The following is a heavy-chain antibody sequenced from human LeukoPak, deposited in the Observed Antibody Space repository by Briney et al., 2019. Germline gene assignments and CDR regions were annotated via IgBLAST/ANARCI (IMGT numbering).Heavy chain of an antibody. J-gene: IGHJ4*02. CDR1: GFSFNESY. CDR2: ISGRSYSM. Sequence: PGGSLRLSCAASGFSFNESYMTWIRQAPGKGLEWVAYISGRSYSMYYADSVKGRFNISRDNSLNSLYLHMSSLGADDTAVYYCVRGKRRFDYWGQGTLVTVSS. CDR3: VRGKRRFDY. V-gene: IGHV3-11*01.